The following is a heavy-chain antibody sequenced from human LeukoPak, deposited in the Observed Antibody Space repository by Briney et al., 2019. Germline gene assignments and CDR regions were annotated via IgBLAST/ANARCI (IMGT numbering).Heavy chain of an antibody. CDR1: GYTFTSYD. CDR2: MNPNSGHT. V-gene: IGHV1-8*03. CDR3: AREVYYDSSGYYN. Sequence: ASVKVSCKASGYTFTSYDINWVRQATGQGLEWMGWMNPNSGHTGYAQKFQGRVTITRNTSISTAYMELSSLRSEDTAVYYCAREVYYDSSGYYNWGQGTLVTVSS. J-gene: IGHJ4*02. D-gene: IGHD3-22*01.